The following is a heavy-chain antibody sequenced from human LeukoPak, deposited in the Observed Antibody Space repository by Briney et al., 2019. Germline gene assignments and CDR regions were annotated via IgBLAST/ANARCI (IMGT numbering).Heavy chain of an antibody. Sequence: GGPLRLSCAASGFTFINYAMNWLRQAPGKGLEWVSALSFSGLTTYYADSVRGRFTISRDNSKSTLYLQMNSLRAEDTALYYCARPTSGWYAGGFDYWGQGILVTVSS. J-gene: IGHJ4*02. D-gene: IGHD6-19*01. V-gene: IGHV3-23*01. CDR2: LSFSGLTT. CDR1: GFTFINYA. CDR3: ARPTSGWYAGGFDY.